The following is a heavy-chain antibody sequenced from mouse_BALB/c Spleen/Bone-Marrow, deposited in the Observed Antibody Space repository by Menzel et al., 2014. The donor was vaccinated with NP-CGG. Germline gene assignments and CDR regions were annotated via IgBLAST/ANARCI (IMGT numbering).Heavy chain of an antibody. D-gene: IGHD2-4*01. J-gene: IGHJ4*01. CDR3: ARDSFLITRALDY. CDR2: IWGDGST. V-gene: IGHV2-6-7*01. CDR1: GFSLTGYG. Sequence: VHLVESGPGLVAPSQSLSITCTVSGFSLTGYGVNWVRQPPGKGLEWLGMIWGDGSTDYNSALKSRLSISKDNSKSQVFLKMNSLQTDNTARYYCARDSFLITRALDYWGQGTSVTVSS.